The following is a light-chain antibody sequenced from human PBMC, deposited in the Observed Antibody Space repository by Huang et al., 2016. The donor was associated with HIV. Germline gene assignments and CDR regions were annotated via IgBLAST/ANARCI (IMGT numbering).Light chain of an antibody. J-gene: IGKJ3*01. CDR2: AAS. Sequence: DIQLTQSPSSVSASVGDSVTITCRASQRINTYLNWYQQKPGKAPKLLIHAASNLQSGVPSRFSGSGSGTDFTLTICSLQPEDFATYYCQHSFRPLFTFGPGTKVDIK. CDR3: QHSFRPLFT. V-gene: IGKV1-39*01. CDR1: QRINTY.